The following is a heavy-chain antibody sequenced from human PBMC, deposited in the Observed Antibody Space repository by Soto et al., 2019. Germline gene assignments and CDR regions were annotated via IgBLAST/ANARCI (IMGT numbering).Heavy chain of an antibody. Sequence: EVQLVESGGGLVKPGGSLRLSCAASGFTFSSYSMNWVRQAPGKGLEWVSSISSSSSYIYYADSVKGRFTISRDNDKNSLYLQMNSLRAEDTAVYYCASIARGYYYGMDVWGQGTTVTVSS. D-gene: IGHD6-13*01. CDR3: ASIARGYYYGMDV. J-gene: IGHJ6*02. V-gene: IGHV3-21*01. CDR2: ISSSSSYI. CDR1: GFTFSSYS.